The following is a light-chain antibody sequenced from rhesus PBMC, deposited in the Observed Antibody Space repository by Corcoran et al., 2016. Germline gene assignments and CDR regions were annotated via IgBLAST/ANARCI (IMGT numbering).Light chain of an antibody. CDR1: ENVNNY. Sequence: DIQMTQSPSSLSASVGDRVTITCRASENVNNYLNWYQQKPGETPKLLIYEASSWQRGIPSRFRGSGSGTDFTLTISSLQSEDFATYYCQHYYSTPFTFGPGTKLDIK. J-gene: IGKJ3*01. CDR3: QHYYSTPFT. V-gene: IGKV1-74*01. CDR2: EAS.